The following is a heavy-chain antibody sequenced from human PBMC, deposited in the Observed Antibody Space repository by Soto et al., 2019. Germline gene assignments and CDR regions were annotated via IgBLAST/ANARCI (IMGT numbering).Heavy chain of an antibody. CDR1: GGSISSGGYY. CDR2: IYYSGST. D-gene: IGHD5-12*01. Sequence: QVQLQESGPGLVKPSQTLSLTCTVSGGSISSGGYYWSWIRQHPGKGLEWIGYIYYSGSTYYNPSLKSRVTISVDTSKNQFSLKLSSVTAADTAVYYCARDGVGRWLQLGLGENWFDPWGQGTLVTVSS. CDR3: ARDGVGRWLQLGLGENWFDP. V-gene: IGHV4-31*03. J-gene: IGHJ5*02.